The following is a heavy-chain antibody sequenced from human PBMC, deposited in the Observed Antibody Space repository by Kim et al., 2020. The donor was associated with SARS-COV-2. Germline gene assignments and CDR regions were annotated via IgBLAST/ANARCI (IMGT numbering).Heavy chain of an antibody. Sequence: HPGSPKYAQGFTGRVVFSLDTSVSTAYLQISSLKAEDTAVYYCARWISQEAWGQGTLVTVSS. J-gene: IGHJ4*02. CDR2: HPGSP. CDR3: ARWISQEA. D-gene: IGHD5-12*01. V-gene: IGHV7-4-1*02.